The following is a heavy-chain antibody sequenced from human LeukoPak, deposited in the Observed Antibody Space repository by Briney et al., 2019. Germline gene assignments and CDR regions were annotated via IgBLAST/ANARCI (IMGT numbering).Heavy chain of an antibody. J-gene: IGHJ4*02. CDR3: TQSNY. Sequence: GGSLRLSCAASGLTFNNAWMNWVRQAPGKGLEWVGRVKSKADGGSIDYGAPVKGRFTISRDDSKNTLYLQMNSLNTEDTAVYYCTQSNYWGQGALVTVSS. V-gene: IGHV3-15*07. CDR1: GLTFNNAW. CDR2: VKSKADGGSI.